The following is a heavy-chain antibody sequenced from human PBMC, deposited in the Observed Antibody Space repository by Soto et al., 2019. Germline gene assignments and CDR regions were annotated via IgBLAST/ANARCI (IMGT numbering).Heavy chain of an antibody. CDR1: GGSISSYY. J-gene: IGHJ4*02. CDR2: TYYSGST. Sequence: SETLSLTCTVSGGSISSYYWSWIRQPPGKGLEWNGYTYYSGSTNYNPSLKSRVTISVDTSKNQFSLKLSSVTAADTAVYYCATHKRGYSYVGYWGQGTLVTVSS. D-gene: IGHD5-18*01. V-gene: IGHV4-59*01. CDR3: ATHKRGYSYVGY.